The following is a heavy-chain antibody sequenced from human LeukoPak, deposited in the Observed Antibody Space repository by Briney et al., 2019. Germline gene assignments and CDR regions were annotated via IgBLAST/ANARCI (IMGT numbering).Heavy chain of an antibody. CDR2: ISSSGSTI. CDR3: AELGITMIGGV. J-gene: IGHJ6*04. CDR1: GFTFSSYE. V-gene: IGHV3-48*03. D-gene: IGHD3-10*02. Sequence: HPGGSLRLSCAAPGFTFSSYEMNWVRQAPGKGLEWVSYISSSGSTIYYADSVKGRFTISRDNAKNSLYLQMNSLRAEDTAVYYCAELGITMIGGVWGKGTTVTISS.